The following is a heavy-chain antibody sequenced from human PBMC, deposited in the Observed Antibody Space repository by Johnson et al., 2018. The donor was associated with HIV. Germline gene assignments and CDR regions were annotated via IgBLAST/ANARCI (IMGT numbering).Heavy chain of an antibody. Sequence: VQLVESGGGLVQPGGSLRLSCAASRFTFSSYWMHWVRQAPGKGLVWVSRINSDGSSTTYADSVKGRFTISRDNAKNTLYLQMNSLRAEDTAVYYCARGLGYGFYGGNSNAFHGWGQGTMVTVSS. D-gene: IGHD4-23*01. CDR1: RFTFSSYW. V-gene: IGHV3-74*01. CDR3: ARGLGYGFYGGNSNAFHG. J-gene: IGHJ3*01. CDR2: INSDGSST.